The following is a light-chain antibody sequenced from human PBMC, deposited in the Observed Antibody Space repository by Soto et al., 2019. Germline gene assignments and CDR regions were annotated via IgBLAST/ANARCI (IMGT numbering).Light chain of an antibody. CDR3: LQYYDYPWT. Sequence: DIQMTQSPSPVSASVGDRFTITCRASQGISSWLAWYQQKPGKAPKLLIYKASTLKSGVPSRFSGSGSGTEFTLTITSLQPEDFATYYCLQYYDYPWTFGQGTKVDIK. CDR1: QGISSW. J-gene: IGKJ1*01. CDR2: KAS. V-gene: IGKV1-5*03.